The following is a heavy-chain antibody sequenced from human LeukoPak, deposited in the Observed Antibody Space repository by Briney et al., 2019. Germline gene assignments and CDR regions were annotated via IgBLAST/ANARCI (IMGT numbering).Heavy chain of an antibody. Sequence: GGSLRLSCAASGFTFSSYWMSWVRQAPGKGLEWVAIIKQDGSEKYYVDSAKGRFTISRDNAKTSLYLQMNSLRVEDTAVYYCARDWFLVGYWGQGTLVTVSS. CDR2: IKQDGSEK. D-gene: IGHD3-10*01. J-gene: IGHJ4*02. CDR1: GFTFSSYW. CDR3: ARDWFLVGY. V-gene: IGHV3-7*01.